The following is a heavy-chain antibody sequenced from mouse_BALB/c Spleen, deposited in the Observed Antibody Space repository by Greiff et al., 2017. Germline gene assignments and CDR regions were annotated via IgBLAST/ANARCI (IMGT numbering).Heavy chain of an antibody. V-gene: IGHV2-9*02. J-gene: IGHJ4*01. Sequence: QVQLKESGPGLVAPSQSLSITCTVSGFSLTSYGVHWVRQPPGKGLEWLGVIWAGGSTNYNPALMSRLSISKYNSKTQVFLKMNSLQTDDTAMYYCAREITTYSYYAMDYWGQGTSVTVSS. CDR1: GFSLTSYG. CDR3: AREITTYSYYAMDY. D-gene: IGHD5-5*01. CDR2: IWAGGST.